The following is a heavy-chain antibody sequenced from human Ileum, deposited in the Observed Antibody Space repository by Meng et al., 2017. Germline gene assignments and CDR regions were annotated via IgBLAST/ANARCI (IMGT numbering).Heavy chain of an antibody. D-gene: IGHD3-22*01. CDR2: INWNGGST. Sequence: GESLKISCAASGFTFDDYDMSWVRQAPGKGLEWVSGINWNGGSTGYADSVTGRFTISRDNAKNSLYLQMNSLRGEDTALYDCARDRGSLYSSAWFDLWGQGTQVTVSS. CDR3: ARDRGSLYSSAWFDL. V-gene: IGHV3-20*01. J-gene: IGHJ5*02. CDR1: GFTFDDYD.